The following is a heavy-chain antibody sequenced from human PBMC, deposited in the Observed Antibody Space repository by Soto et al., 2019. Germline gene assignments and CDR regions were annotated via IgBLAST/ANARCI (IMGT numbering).Heavy chain of an antibody. CDR2: IDPSDSYT. CDR3: ASGVVGLRGDAFDI. J-gene: IGHJ3*02. Sequence: GESLKISCKESGNSFSSYWISWVRQMPGKGLEWMGRIDPSDSYTNYSPSFQGHVTISVDKSISTAYLQWSSLKASDNAMYYCASGVVGLRGDAFDIWGQGTMVTVSS. CDR1: GNSFSSYW. D-gene: IGHD3-3*01. V-gene: IGHV5-10-1*01.